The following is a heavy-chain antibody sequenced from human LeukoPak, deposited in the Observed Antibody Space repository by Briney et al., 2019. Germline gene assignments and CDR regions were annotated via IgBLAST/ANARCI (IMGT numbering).Heavy chain of an antibody. J-gene: IGHJ5*02. Sequence: ASVKVSCKASGYTFTSYYMHWVRQAPGQGLEWMGWISAYNGNTNYAQKLQGRVTMTTDTSTSTAYMELRSLRSDDTAVYYCARDKDFWSGPNWFDPWGQGTLVTVSS. CDR1: GYTFTSYY. V-gene: IGHV1-18*04. D-gene: IGHD3-3*01. CDR2: ISAYNGNT. CDR3: ARDKDFWSGPNWFDP.